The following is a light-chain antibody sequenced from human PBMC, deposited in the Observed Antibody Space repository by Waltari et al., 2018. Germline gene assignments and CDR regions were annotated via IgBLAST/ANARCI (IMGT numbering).Light chain of an antibody. Sequence: TQPASVSGSPGQSITISCTGSSTDVGAYNFVSWYQQHPGKVPQPIVYDVGNRPSGISHRFSASKSGNTASLTISGLQEEDEGEYYCSSYTTSTTLLFGTGTRLTVL. CDR3: SSYTTSTTLL. V-gene: IGLV2-14*01. J-gene: IGLJ1*01. CDR1: STDVGAYNF. CDR2: DVG.